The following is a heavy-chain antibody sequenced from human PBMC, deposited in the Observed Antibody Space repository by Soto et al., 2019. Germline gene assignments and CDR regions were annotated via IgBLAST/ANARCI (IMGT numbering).Heavy chain of an antibody. CDR1: GFSLTTSAVA. CDR3: ARLMGAMGWGD. J-gene: IGHJ4*02. D-gene: IGHD1-26*01. V-gene: IGHV2-5*02. CDR2: IYWDDDK. Sequence: QITLKESGPTVVKPTQTLTLTCNVSGFSLTTSAVAVGWIRQPPGKALEWLTLIYWDDDKRYSPSLKSRLTITRDTSKNQVVLTMTNMDPGDTATYYCARLMGAMGWGDWGQGALVTVSS.